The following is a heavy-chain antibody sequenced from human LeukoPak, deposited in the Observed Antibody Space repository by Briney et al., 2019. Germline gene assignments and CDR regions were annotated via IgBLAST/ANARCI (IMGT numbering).Heavy chain of an antibody. CDR1: GFTFSIYG. CDR3: AKDLQYCSGGSCSDY. CDR2: ISYDGSNK. D-gene: IGHD2-15*01. J-gene: IGHJ4*02. Sequence: GRSLRLSCAASGFTFSIYGMHRVRQAPGKGLEWVAVISYDGSNKYYADSVKGRFTISRDNSKNTLYLQMNSLRAEDTAVYYCAKDLQYCSGGSCSDYRGQGTLVTVSS. V-gene: IGHV3-30*18.